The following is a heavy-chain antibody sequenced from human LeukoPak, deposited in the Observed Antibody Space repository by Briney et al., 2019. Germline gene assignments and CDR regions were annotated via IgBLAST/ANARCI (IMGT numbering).Heavy chain of an antibody. V-gene: IGHV1-18*04. CDR2: ISPYNGNT. CDR1: GYTFTSYG. D-gene: IGHD3-10*01. Sequence: GASVKVSCKASGYTFTSYGISWVRQAPGQGLEWMGWISPYNGNTNYAQKLQGRVTMTTDTSTSTAYMELRSLRSDDTAVYYCAREGGMVRGPLYYGMDVWGKGTTVTVSS. J-gene: IGHJ6*04. CDR3: AREGGMVRGPLYYGMDV.